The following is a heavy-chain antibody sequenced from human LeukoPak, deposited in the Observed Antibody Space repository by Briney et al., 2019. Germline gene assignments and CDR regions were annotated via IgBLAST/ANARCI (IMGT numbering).Heavy chain of an antibody. CDR1: GFTFSNAW. J-gene: IGHJ4*02. CDR2: IKSKTDGGTT. CDR3: TTLRQWFSVYYFGY. D-gene: IGHD3-22*01. V-gene: IGHV3-15*01. Sequence: GGSLRLSCAASGFTFSNAWMSWVRQAPGKGLEWVGRIKSKTDGGTTDYAAPVKGRFTISRDDSKNTLYLQMNSLKTEDTAVYYCTTLRQWFSVYYFGYWGQGTLVTVSS.